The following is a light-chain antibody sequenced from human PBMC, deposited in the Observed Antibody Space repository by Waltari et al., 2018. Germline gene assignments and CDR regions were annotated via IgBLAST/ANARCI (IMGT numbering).Light chain of an antibody. CDR3: QQYNGYFTWT. CDR1: QNIRDW. J-gene: IGKJ1*01. Sequence: DVQMTQSPSTLSASVGDRVTITCRASQNIRDWLAWYQQRPGKAPRLRMYGASTLQTGVPARFSGSGSGTEFTLTINSLQPDDFATYYCQQYNGYFTWTFGQGTKVEIK. CDR2: GAS. V-gene: IGKV1-5*01.